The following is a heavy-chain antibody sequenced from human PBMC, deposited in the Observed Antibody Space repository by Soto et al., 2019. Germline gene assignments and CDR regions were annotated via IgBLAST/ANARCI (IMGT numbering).Heavy chain of an antibody. CDR3: AHDSSGYYYRN. CDR1: GFTFSSYS. Sequence: EVQLVESGGGLVKPGGSLRLSCAASGFTFSSYSMNWVRQAPGKGLEWVSSISSSSSYIYYAASVKGRFTISRDNAKNSLYLQMNRLRAEDPAVYYCAHDSSGYYYRNWGQGTLVTVSS. J-gene: IGHJ4*02. D-gene: IGHD3-22*01. V-gene: IGHV3-21*01. CDR2: ISSSSSYI.